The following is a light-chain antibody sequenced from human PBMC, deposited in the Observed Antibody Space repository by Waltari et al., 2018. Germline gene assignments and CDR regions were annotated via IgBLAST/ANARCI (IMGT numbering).Light chain of an antibody. J-gene: IGLJ2*01. CDR3: QVWDTSNDHVV. Sequence: SYVLTQSPSVSVAPGQTTRITCGGNNIGSKAVHWHQQKPGQAPVLVVYDDRDRPSGIPERFSGSNSGNTATLTISRVAAGDEADYYCQVWDTSNDHVVFGGGTKLTVL. CDR2: DDR. CDR1: NIGSKA. V-gene: IGLV3-21*02.